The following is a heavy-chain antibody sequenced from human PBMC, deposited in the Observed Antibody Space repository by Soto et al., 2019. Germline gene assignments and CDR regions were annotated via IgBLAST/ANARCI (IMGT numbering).Heavy chain of an antibody. Sequence: GESLKISCRTSGYKFTSSWIAWVRQMPGKGLEWMGIIFPSDSDTRYSPSFQGQVTISADRSTSTGFLQWASLKASDTAVYFCARKDKSGYFNWFDPWGQGTLVTVSS. V-gene: IGHV5-51*01. CDR1: GYKFTSSW. CDR2: IFPSDSDT. CDR3: ARKDKSGYFNWFDP. D-gene: IGHD3-22*01. J-gene: IGHJ5*02.